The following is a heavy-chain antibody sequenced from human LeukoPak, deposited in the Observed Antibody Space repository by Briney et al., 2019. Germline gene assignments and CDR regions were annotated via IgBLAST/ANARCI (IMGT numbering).Heavy chain of an antibody. J-gene: IGHJ4*02. D-gene: IGHD6-6*01. V-gene: IGHV1-8*03. CDR3: ARDSSSDFDY. CDR1: GYTFTIYD. Sequence: EASVKVSCKASGYTFTIYDINWVRQATGQGLEWMGWMNPNSGNTGCAQKFQGRVTITRNTSISTAYKELSSLRSEDTAVYYCARDSSSDFDYWGQGTLVTVSS. CDR2: MNPNSGNT.